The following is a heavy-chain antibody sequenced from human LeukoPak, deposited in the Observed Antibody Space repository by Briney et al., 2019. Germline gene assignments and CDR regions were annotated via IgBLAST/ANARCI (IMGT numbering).Heavy chain of an antibody. CDR1: GFSFSSYW. D-gene: IGHD6-13*01. V-gene: IGHV3-7*01. CDR2: IKQDGSEK. CDR3: ARGHRAAAVYFDY. Sequence: GGSLRLSCAASGFSFSSYWMSWVRQAPGKGLERVANIKQDGSEKYYVDSVKGRFTISRDNAKNSLYLQMNSLRAEDTAVYYCARGHRAAAVYFDYWGQGTLVTVSS. J-gene: IGHJ4*02.